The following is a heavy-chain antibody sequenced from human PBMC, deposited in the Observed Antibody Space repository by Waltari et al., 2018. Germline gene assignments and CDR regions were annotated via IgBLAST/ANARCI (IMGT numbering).Heavy chain of an antibody. J-gene: IGHJ3*02. CDR1: GVTCSSSS. D-gene: IGHD1-1*01. Sequence: EVKLVDSGGDLVKPGGSLKLSCDASGVTCSSSSIHWVRQAPGEGLEWVGRIRSEANSYATAFAASVNGRFTIFSDDSKKTAYLQMNTLMSEDTSLYYCTRSGTTTVAFDIWGQGTMVTVSS. CDR2: IRSEANSYAT. CDR3: TRSGTTTVAFDI. V-gene: IGHV3-73*01.